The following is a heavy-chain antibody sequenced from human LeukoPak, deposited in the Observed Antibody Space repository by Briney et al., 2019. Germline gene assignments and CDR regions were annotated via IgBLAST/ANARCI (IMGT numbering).Heavy chain of an antibody. CDR3: ARDFRSSSRITIFGVVIQDPPADY. Sequence: GGSLRLSCAASGFTFSDYYMSWIRQAPGKGLEWVSYISSSGTTIYYADSVKGRFTISRDNANNSLYLQMNSLRAEDTAVYYCARDFRSSSRITIFGVVIQDPPADYWGQGTLVTVSS. CDR2: ISSSGTTI. J-gene: IGHJ4*02. CDR1: GFTFSDYY. V-gene: IGHV3-11*01. D-gene: IGHD3-3*01.